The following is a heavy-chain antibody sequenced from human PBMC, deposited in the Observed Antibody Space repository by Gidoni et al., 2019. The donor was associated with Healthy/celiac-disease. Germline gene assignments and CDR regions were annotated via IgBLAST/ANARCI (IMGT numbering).Heavy chain of an antibody. CDR3: ATGPCSGGSCECFDY. CDR2: ISYDGSNK. J-gene: IGHJ4*02. V-gene: IGHV3-30*03. Sequence: QVQLVESGGGVVQPGRSLRLSCAASGFTFSRYGMHWVRQAPGKGLEWVAVISYDGSNKYYADSVKGRFTISRDNSKNTLYLQMNSLRAEDTAVYYCATGPCSGGSCECFDYWGQGTLVTVSS. D-gene: IGHD2-15*01. CDR1: GFTFSRYG.